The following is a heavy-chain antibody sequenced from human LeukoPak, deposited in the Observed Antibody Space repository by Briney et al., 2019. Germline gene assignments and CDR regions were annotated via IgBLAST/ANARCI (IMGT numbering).Heavy chain of an antibody. CDR1: GGSICNYF. D-gene: IGHD3-3*01. CDR2: IYYSGST. Sequence: SETLSLTCTVSGGSICNYFWSWIRQPPGKGLEWIGYIYYSGSTNYNPSLKSRVTISVDTSKNQFSLKLSSVTAADTAVYYCARNDFWSGYRNYYMDVWGKGTTVTVSS. J-gene: IGHJ6*03. V-gene: IGHV4-59*08. CDR3: ARNDFWSGYRNYYMDV.